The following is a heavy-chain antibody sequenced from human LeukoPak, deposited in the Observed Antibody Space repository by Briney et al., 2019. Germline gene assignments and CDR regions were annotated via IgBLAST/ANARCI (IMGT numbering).Heavy chain of an antibody. CDR1: GFIVNTNY. CDR2: IYADGNT. J-gene: IGHJ4*02. CDR3: AKDGGYYYGSGSYYDY. D-gene: IGHD3-10*01. V-gene: IGHV3-53*05. Sequence: PGGSLRLSCAASGFIVNTNYMSWVRQAPGRGLEWVSFIYADGNTYYADSVKGRFTISRDNSKNTLYLQMNSLRAEDTAVYYCAKDGGYYYGSGSYYDYWGQGTLVTVSS.